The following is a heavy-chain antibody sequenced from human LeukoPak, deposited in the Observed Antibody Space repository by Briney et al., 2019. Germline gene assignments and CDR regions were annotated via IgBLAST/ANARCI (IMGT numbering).Heavy chain of an antibody. CDR3: ARGVRYYYDSSGYYFGYNWFDP. V-gene: IGHV3-30*01. D-gene: IGHD3-22*01. CDR2: ISYDGSNK. J-gene: IGHJ5*02. Sequence: GRSLRLSCAASGFTFSSYAMHWVRQAPGKGLEWVAVISYDGSNKYYADSVKGRFTISRDNSKNTLYLQMNSLRAEDTAVYYCARGVRYYYDSSGYYFGYNWFDPWGQGTLVTVSP. CDR1: GFTFSSYA.